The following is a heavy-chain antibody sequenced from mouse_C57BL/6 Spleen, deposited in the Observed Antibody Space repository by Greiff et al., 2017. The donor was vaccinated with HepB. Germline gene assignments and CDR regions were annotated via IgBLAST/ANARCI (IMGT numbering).Heavy chain of an antibody. CDR2: IDPANGNT. V-gene: IGHV14-3*01. Sequence: EVQLQQSVAELVRPGASVKLSCTASGFNIKNTYMHWVKQRPEQGLEWIGRIDPANGNTKYAPKFQGKATITADTSSNTAYLQLSSLTSEDTAIYYCARSDYCGSSDWYFDVWGTGTTVTVSS. D-gene: IGHD1-1*01. CDR1: GFNIKNTY. J-gene: IGHJ1*03. CDR3: ARSDYCGSSDWYFDV.